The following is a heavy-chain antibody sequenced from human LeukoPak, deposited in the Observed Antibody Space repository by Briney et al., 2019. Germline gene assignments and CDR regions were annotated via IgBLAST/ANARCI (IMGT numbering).Heavy chain of an antibody. CDR3: ASSGWYGNWFDP. CDR2: IYYSGST. CDR1: GGSISSYY. D-gene: IGHD6-19*01. Sequence: KPSETLSLTCTVSGGSISSYYWSWIRQPPGKGLEWTGYIYYSGSTNYNPSLKSRVTISVDTSKNQFSLKLSSVTAADTAVYYCASSGWYGNWFDPWGQGTLVTVSS. J-gene: IGHJ5*02. V-gene: IGHV4-59*01.